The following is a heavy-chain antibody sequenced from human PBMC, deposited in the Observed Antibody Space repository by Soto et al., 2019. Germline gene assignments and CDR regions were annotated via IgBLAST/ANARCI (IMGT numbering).Heavy chain of an antibody. Sequence: GGSLRLSCAASGFPFSSYGMHWVRQAPGKGLEWVAVISYDGSNKYYADSVKGRFTISRDNSKNTLYLQMNSLRAEDTAVYYCAKGFYDFWSGYYLRYWGQGTLVTVSS. CDR3: AKGFYDFWSGYYLRY. D-gene: IGHD3-3*01. CDR2: ISYDGSNK. CDR1: GFPFSSYG. J-gene: IGHJ4*02. V-gene: IGHV3-30*18.